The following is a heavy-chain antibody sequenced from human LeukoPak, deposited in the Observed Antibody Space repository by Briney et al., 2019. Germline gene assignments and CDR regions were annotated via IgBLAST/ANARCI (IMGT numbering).Heavy chain of an antibody. CDR2: ISSSSSYI. V-gene: IGHV3-21*01. CDR1: GFTFSSYS. J-gene: IGHJ4*02. Sequence: GGSLRLSCSASGFTFSSYSMNWVRQAPGKGLEWVSSISSSSSYIYYADSVKGRFTISRDNAKNSLYLQMNSLRAEDTAVYYCARMGYGLGSYLDYWGQGTLVTVSS. CDR3: ARMGYGLGSYLDY. D-gene: IGHD3-10*01.